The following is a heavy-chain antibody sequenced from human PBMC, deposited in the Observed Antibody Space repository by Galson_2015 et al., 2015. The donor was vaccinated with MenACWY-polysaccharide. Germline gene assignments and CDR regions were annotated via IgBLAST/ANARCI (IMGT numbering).Heavy chain of an antibody. Sequence: SLRLSCAASGFSFSGHWMTWVRQAPGKGLEWVANINPDGSDKYYVDSVKGRFIISRDNAKNSVYLQMNGLRVGDTAMYYCGRHFDWAFDYRGQGALVTVSS. D-gene: IGHD2-21*01. J-gene: IGHJ4*02. V-gene: IGHV3-7*01. CDR2: INPDGSDK. CDR3: GRHFDWAFDY. CDR1: GFSFSGHW.